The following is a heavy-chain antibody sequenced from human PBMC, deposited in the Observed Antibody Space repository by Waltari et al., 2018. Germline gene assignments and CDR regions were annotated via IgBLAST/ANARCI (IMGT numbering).Heavy chain of an antibody. CDR1: GYTFTSYG. Sequence: QVQLVQSGAEVKKPGASVKVSCKASGYTFTSYGISWVRQASGHGLEWMGWISAYNGNTNYAQKLQGRVTMTADASTITAYMELRGLRSDDTAVYYCASDPFRPLGIFGVVIEAPDAFDIWGQGTMVTVSS. CDR2: ISAYNGNT. J-gene: IGHJ3*02. CDR3: ASDPFRPLGIFGVVIEAPDAFDI. D-gene: IGHD3-3*01. V-gene: IGHV1-18*01.